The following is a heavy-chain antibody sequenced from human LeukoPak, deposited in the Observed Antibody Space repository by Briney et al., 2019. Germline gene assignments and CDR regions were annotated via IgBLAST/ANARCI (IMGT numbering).Heavy chain of an antibody. Sequence: SETLSLTCTVSGGSISSYYWSWIRQPPGKGLEWIGYIYYSGSTNYNPSLKSRVTISVDTSKNQFPLKLSSVTAADTAVYYCASYSYYYDSSGYFDYWGQGTLVTVSS. V-gene: IGHV4-59*01. CDR3: ASYSYYYDSSGYFDY. J-gene: IGHJ4*02. D-gene: IGHD3-22*01. CDR2: IYYSGST. CDR1: GGSISSYY.